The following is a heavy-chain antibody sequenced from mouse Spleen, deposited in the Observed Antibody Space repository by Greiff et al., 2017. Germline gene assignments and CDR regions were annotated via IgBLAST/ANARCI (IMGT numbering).Heavy chain of an antibody. D-gene: IGHD2-1*01. CDR1: GYSITSGYY. CDR3: ARGVFGNFLDY. J-gene: IGHJ2*01. Sequence: DVHLVESGPGLVKPSQSLSLTRSVTGYSITSGYYWNWIRQFPGNKLEWMGYISYDGSNNYNPSLKNRISITRDTSKNQFFLKLNSVTTEDTATYYCARGVFGNFLDYWGQGTTLTVSS. V-gene: IGHV3-6*01. CDR2: ISYDGSN.